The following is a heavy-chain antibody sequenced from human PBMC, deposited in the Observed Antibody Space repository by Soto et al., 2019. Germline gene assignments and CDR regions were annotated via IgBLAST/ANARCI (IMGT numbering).Heavy chain of an antibody. D-gene: IGHD4-17*01. CDR3: ARDPDDYARYYFDY. Sequence: PGGSLRLSCAASGFTFSDYYMSWIRQAPGKGLEWVSYISSSGSTIYYADSVKGRFTISRDNAKNSLYLQMNSLRAEDTAVYYCARDPDDYARYYFDYWGQGTLVTVSS. CDR2: ISSSGSTI. V-gene: IGHV3-11*01. CDR1: GFTFSDYY. J-gene: IGHJ4*02.